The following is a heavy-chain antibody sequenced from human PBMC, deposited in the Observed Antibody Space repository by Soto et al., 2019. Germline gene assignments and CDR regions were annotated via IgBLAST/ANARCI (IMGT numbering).Heavy chain of an antibody. Sequence: PSETLSLTSTVSGGSISSYDWSWIRQPPGKGLEWIGYIYYSGSTNYNPSLKSRVTISVDTSKNQFSLKLSSVTAADTAVYYCARTIRYSYGYSYFDYWGQGTLVTVSS. CDR1: GGSISSYD. V-gene: IGHV4-59*01. J-gene: IGHJ4*02. CDR3: ARTIRYSYGYSYFDY. D-gene: IGHD5-18*01. CDR2: IYYSGST.